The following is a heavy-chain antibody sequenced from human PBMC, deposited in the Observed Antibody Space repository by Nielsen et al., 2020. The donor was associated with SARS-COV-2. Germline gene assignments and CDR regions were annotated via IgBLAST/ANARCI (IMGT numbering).Heavy chain of an antibody. CDR3: ASNNPGDIVVVPAAPRGSSWRFDY. V-gene: IGHV1-69*13. Sequence: SVKVSCKASGGTFSSYAISWVRQAPGQELEWMGGIIPIFGTANYAQKFQGRVTITADESTSTAYMELSSLRSEDTAVYYCASNNPGDIVVVPAAPRGSSWRFDYWGQGTLVTVSS. CDR1: GGTFSSYA. J-gene: IGHJ4*02. D-gene: IGHD2-2*01. CDR2: IIPIFGTA.